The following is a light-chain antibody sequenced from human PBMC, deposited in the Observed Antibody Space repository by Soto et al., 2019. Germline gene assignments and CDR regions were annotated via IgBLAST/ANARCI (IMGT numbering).Light chain of an antibody. J-gene: IGKJ5*01. CDR3: QQYGSSPPSI. V-gene: IGKV3-20*01. CDR2: DAV. Sequence: PGESATLSCRASQSVTSSYLAWYQQKPGQAPRLLIYDAVYRATGIPDRFSGSGSGTDFTLTISRLEPEDFAVYSCQQYGSSPPSIFGQGTRLEIK. CDR1: QSVTSSY.